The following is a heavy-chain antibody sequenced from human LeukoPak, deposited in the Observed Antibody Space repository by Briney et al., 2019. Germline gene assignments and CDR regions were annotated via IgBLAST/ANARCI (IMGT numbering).Heavy chain of an antibody. J-gene: IGHJ6*03. CDR3: ARDRVGQQLVGRKNNYYYMDV. V-gene: IGHV1-69*01. Sequence: SVKVSCKASGSTFSRFAMSWVRRAPRQGLEWMGGIIPIFGTANYAQRFQGRVTITADESSGTAYMELSGLRSEDTAVYYCARDRVGQQLVGRKNNYYYMDVWGKGTTVTISS. CDR2: IIPIFGTA. CDR1: GSTFSRFA. D-gene: IGHD6-13*01.